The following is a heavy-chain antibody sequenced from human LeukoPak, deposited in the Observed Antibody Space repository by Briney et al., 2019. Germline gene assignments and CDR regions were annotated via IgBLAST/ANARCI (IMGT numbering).Heavy chain of an antibody. Sequence: PGGSLRLSCAASGFTFSSYEMNWIRQPPGKGLEWIGEINHSGSTNYNPSLKSRVTISVDTSKNQFSLKLSSVTAADTAVYYCARAPGGIVVVPAATDYFDYWGQGTLVTVSS. D-gene: IGHD2-2*01. CDR1: GFTFSSYE. J-gene: IGHJ4*02. V-gene: IGHV4-34*01. CDR3: ARAPGGIVVVPAATDYFDY. CDR2: INHSGST.